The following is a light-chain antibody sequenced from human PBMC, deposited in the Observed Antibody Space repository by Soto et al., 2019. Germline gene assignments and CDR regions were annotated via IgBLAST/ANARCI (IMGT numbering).Light chain of an antibody. CDR3: QQYGNSWS. V-gene: IGKV3-20*01. CDR2: AAS. J-gene: IGKJ1*01. CDR1: QSVRNNY. Sequence: EIVLTQSPGTLSFSPGERATLSCRASQSVRNNYLAWYQHIPGQSPRVLIYAASNRATGIPARFSGSGSGTDFTLTISRLEPEDFAVYYCQQYGNSWSFGQGTKVEIK.